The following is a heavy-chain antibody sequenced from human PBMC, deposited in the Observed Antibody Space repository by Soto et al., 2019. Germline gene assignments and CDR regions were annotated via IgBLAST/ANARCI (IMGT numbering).Heavy chain of an antibody. J-gene: IGHJ1*01. CDR2: IIPIFGTA. V-gene: IGHV1-69*13. CDR3: ASNLYYYDSSGYPQH. Sequence: SVKVSCKACGGTFSSYAISWVRQAPGQGLEWMGGIIPIFGTANYAQKFQGRVTITADESTSTAYMELSSLRSEDTAVYYCASNLYYYDSSGYPQHWGQGTLVTVSS. D-gene: IGHD3-22*01. CDR1: GGTFSSYA.